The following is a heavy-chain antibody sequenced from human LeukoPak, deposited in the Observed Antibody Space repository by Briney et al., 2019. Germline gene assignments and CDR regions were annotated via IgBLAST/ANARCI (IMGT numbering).Heavy chain of an antibody. V-gene: IGHV4-59*08. Sequence: KPSETLSLTCTVSAGSISSYYWSWIRQPPGKGLEWIGCISYSRSTKYNPSLKSRVTISVDTSKNQFSLKLNSVTAADTAVYYCARPYNSGRNGVFDFWGQGTMVTVSS. J-gene: IGHJ3*01. CDR3: ARPYNSGRNGVFDF. D-gene: IGHD5-12*01. CDR2: ISYSRST. CDR1: AGSISSYY.